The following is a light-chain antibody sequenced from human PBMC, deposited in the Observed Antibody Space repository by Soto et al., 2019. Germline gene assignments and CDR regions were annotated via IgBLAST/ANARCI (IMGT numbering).Light chain of an antibody. V-gene: IGKV3-20*01. CDR2: VSS. J-gene: IGKJ2*01. Sequence: EILLTQSPGTLSLSPGERATLSCRASQSVRNSYLAWYQQKPGQAPRLLIYVSSGRATGITDRFSGSGSGTDFPLTISRLEPEDFAVYSCQQYGSSPYTFGQGNKLEI. CDR3: QQYGSSPYT. CDR1: QSVRNSY.